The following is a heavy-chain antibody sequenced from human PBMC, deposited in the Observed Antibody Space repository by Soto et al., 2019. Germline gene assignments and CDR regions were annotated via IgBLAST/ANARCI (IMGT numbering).Heavy chain of an antibody. CDR2: IKEDGSEK. Sequence: GGSLRLSCTVSGFTFSRYYMNWVRQAPGKGLEWVATIKEDGSEKFYVDSVKGRFTISRDNAKNSLFLQMNSLRVEDTALYYCAKGQSGYSSTWYAYWGQGILVTVSS. D-gene: IGHD6-13*01. V-gene: IGHV3-7*01. CDR3: AKGQSGYSSTWYAY. J-gene: IGHJ4*02. CDR1: GFTFSRYY.